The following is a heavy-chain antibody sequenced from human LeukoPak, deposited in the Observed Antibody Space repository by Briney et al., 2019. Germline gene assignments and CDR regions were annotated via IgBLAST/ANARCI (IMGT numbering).Heavy chain of an antibody. CDR2: IYTSGST. Sequence: PSETLSLTSTVSGGSISSGSYYWSWIRQPAVRGLEWFGRIYTSGSTNYNPSLKSRVTKTVDTSKNQFSLRLSAVTAADPAVYYCASAPRRSLDAFDLRGPGTMVHVSS. V-gene: IGHV4-61*02. J-gene: IGHJ3*01. CDR3: ASAPRRSLDAFDL. CDR1: GGSISSGSYY.